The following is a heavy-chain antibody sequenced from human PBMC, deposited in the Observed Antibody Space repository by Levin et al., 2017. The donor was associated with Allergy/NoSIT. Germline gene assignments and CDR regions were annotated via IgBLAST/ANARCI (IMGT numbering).Heavy chain of an antibody. D-gene: IGHD5-12*01. CDR1: AGSISGFC. CDR3: ARDLSGYDF. CDR2: ICSSGGT. J-gene: IGHJ4*02. Sequence: KTSETLSLTFSVSAGSISGFCWSWIRQPPGKRPEWIGYICSSGGTNYNPSLRSRVTMSVDTSKKQFSLRLTSVSAADTAVYYCARDLSGYDFWGQGILVTVSS. V-gene: IGHV4-59*01.